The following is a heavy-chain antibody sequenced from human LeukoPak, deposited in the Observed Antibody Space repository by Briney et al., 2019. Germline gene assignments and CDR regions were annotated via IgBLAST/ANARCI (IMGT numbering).Heavy chain of an antibody. CDR2: IYHSGST. CDR1: GYSISSGYY. J-gene: IGHJ6*02. Sequence: SETLSLTCTVSGYSISSGYYWGWIRPPPGKGLEWIGSIYHSGSTYYNPSLKSRVTISVDTSKDQFSLKLSSVTAADTAVYYCARDGIAVAGSQGYYGMDVWGQGTTVTVSS. D-gene: IGHD6-19*01. V-gene: IGHV4-38-2*02. CDR3: ARDGIAVAGSQGYYGMDV.